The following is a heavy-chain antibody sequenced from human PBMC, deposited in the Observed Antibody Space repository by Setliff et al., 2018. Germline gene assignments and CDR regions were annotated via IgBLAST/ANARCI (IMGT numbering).Heavy chain of an antibody. Sequence: SVKVSCKASGGTFSSYAISWVRQAPGQGLEWMGRIIPIFGTANYAQKFQGRVTITADKSTSTACMELSSLRSEDTAVYYCARDPWQWLTTFTSAEYFQHWGQGTLVTAPQ. V-gene: IGHV1-69*06. CDR3: ARDPWQWLTTFTSAEYFQH. CDR1: GGTFSSYA. J-gene: IGHJ1*01. CDR2: IIPIFGTA. D-gene: IGHD6-19*01.